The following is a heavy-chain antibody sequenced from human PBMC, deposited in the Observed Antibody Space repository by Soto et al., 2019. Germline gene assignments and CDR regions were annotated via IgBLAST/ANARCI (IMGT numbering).Heavy chain of an antibody. J-gene: IGHJ6*02. Sequence: QVQLVQSGAEVKKPGSSVKVSCRSSGGFFSSYALSWVRRAPGQGLEWMGGIVPIFGTADYAQKFKCRVTITADKSTNTAYMELSSLTSEDTAVYYCASDLRLLAGHRRQTADKYYYAMDVWGQGTKVTVSS. CDR3: ASDLRLLAGHRRQTADKYYYAMDV. CDR2: IVPIFGTA. D-gene: IGHD2-15*01. V-gene: IGHV1-69*06. CDR1: GGFFSSYA.